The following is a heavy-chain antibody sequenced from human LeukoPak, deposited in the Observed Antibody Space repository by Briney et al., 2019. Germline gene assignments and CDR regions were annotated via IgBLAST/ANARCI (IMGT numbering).Heavy chain of an antibody. CDR2: TYYRAKWSF. CDR3: ARGKYTSFDN. J-gene: IGHJ4*02. V-gene: IGHV6-1*01. CDR1: GDSIFTNNVA. Sequence: SQTLSLTCAISGDSIFTNNVAGNWVRQSPSGGLEWLGRTYYRAKWSFDYAVSVNSRITINADTSKNQFSLQLSSVTPEDTAVYYCARGKYTSFDNWGQGTLVTVSS. D-gene: IGHD6-6*01.